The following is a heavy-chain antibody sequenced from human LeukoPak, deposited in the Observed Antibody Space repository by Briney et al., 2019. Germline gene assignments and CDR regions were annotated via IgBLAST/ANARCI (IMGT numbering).Heavy chain of an antibody. CDR2: IWYEGSK. Sequence: GGSLRLSCAASGFTFSSYAIHWVRQAPGKGLDWVAVIWYEGSKYYADSVKGRFTISRDNSKNTVYLQINSLRAEDTAIYYYARDWAGGYGDYVGYWGQGTLVTVSS. J-gene: IGHJ4*02. V-gene: IGHV3-33*01. CDR3: ARDWAGGYGDYVGY. D-gene: IGHD4/OR15-4a*01. CDR1: GFTFSSYA.